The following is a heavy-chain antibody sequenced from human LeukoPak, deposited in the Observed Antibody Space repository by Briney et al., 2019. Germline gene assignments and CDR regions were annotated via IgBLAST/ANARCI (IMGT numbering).Heavy chain of an antibody. D-gene: IGHD2-21*01. V-gene: IGHV3-23*01. Sequence: GGSLRLSCAASGFTFSNYAMTWVRQAPGKGLEWVSAISGSGGSTYYADSVKGRFAISRDNSKNTLYLQMNSLRAEDTAIYYCAEEGENYAFDIWGQGTMVTVSS. CDR2: ISGSGGST. CDR3: AEEGENYAFDI. CDR1: GFTFSNYA. J-gene: IGHJ3*02.